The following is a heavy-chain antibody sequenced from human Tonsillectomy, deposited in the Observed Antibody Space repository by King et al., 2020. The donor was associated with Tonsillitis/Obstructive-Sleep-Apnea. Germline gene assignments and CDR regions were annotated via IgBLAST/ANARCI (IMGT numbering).Heavy chain of an antibody. J-gene: IGHJ3*02. V-gene: IGHV3-9*01. CDR3: AKDLIIATSGTPGDAFDI. CDR1: GFTFDDYA. CDR2: ISWNSGTI. D-gene: IGHD6-13*01. Sequence: DVQLVESGGGLVQPGRSLRLSCAASGFTFDDYAMYWVRQAPGKGLEWVSGISWNSGTIHYGDSVKGRFTISRDNARDSLYLQMNSLRAEDTALYYCAKDLIIATSGTPGDAFDIWGQGTMVTVSS.